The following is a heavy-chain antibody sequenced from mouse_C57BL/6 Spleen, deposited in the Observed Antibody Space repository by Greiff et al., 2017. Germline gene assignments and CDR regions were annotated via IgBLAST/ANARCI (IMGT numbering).Heavy chain of an antibody. J-gene: IGHJ4*01. D-gene: IGHD2-2*01. CDR3: ARNLGLSYAMDD. CDR1: GYAFTNYL. V-gene: IGHV1-54*01. Sequence: QVQLQQSGAELVRPGTSVKVSCKASGYAFTNYLIEWVKQRPGQGLEWIGVINPGSGGTNYNEKFKGKATLTAENSSSTAYMQLSSLTSEDSAVYFCARNLGLSYAMDDWGQGTSVTVSS. CDR2: INPGSGGT.